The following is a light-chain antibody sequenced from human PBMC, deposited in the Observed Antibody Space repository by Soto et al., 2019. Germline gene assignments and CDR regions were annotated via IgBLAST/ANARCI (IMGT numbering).Light chain of an antibody. V-gene: IGLV1-47*01. Sequence: QVVVTQPPSASGTPGQRVTISCSGSSSNIGSNYVYWYQQLPGTAPKLLIYRNNQRPSGVPDRFSGSKSGTSASLAISGLRSEDEADYYCAAWDDSLSGLVFGGGTKVTVL. J-gene: IGLJ2*01. CDR3: AAWDDSLSGLV. CDR2: RNN. CDR1: SSNIGSNY.